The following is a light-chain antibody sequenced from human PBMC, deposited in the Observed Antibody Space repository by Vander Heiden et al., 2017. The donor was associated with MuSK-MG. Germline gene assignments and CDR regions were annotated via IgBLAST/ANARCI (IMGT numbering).Light chain of an antibody. CDR3: QQYDNPPPT. V-gene: IGKV1-33*01. Sequence: QMTQSPSSLSASVGDRVTITCQASQDISNYLNWYQQKPGKAPKLLIYDASNLETGVPSRFSGSGSGTDFTFTISSLQPEDIATYYCQQYDNPPPTFGQGTKLEIK. J-gene: IGKJ2*01. CDR2: DAS. CDR1: QDISNY.